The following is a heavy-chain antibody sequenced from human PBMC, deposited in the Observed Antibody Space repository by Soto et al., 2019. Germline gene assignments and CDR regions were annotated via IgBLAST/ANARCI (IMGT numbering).Heavy chain of an antibody. CDR1: GYSFTSYW. D-gene: IGHD3-9*01. V-gene: IGHV5-51*01. CDR2: IYPGDSDT. Sequence: GESLKISCKGSGYSFTSYWIGWVRQMPGKGLEWMGIIYPGDSDTRYSPSFQGQVTISADKSISTAYLQGSSLKASDTAMYYCARLGYDILTGYYSGYYYYYGMDVWGQGTTVTVSS. J-gene: IGHJ6*02. CDR3: ARLGYDILTGYYSGYYYYYGMDV.